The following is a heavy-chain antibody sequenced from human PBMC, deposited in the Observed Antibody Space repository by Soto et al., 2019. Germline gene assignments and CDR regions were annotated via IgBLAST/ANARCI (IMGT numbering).Heavy chain of an antibody. CDR1: GYTFTSYY. CDR2: INPSGGST. Sequence: ASVKVSCKASGYTFTSYYMHWVRQAPGQGLEWMGIINPSGGSTSYAQKFQGRVTMTRDTSTSTVYMELSSLRSEDTAGYYCARARLELELRVSGLSNYYFDYWGQGTLVTVSS. D-gene: IGHD1-7*01. V-gene: IGHV1-46*03. CDR3: ARARLELELRVSGLSNYYFDY. J-gene: IGHJ4*02.